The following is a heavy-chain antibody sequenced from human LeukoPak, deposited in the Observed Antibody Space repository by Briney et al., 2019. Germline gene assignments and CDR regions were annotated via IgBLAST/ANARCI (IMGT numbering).Heavy chain of an antibody. D-gene: IGHD3-22*01. J-gene: IGHJ4*02. CDR1: GYTSTSYG. CDR3: ARDRGGYYDSSGFWDYYFDC. CDR2: ISAYNGNT. V-gene: IGHV1-18*01. Sequence: ASVKVSCKASGYTSTSYGISWVRQAPGQGLEWMGWISAYNGNTNFAQKFQGRVTMTTDTSTSTAYMELRSLRSDDTAVYYCARDRGGYYDSSGFWDYYFDCWGQGTLVTVSS.